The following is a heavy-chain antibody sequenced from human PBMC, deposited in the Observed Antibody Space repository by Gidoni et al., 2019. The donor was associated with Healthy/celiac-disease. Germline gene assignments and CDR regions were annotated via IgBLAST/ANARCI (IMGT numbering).Heavy chain of an antibody. D-gene: IGHD7-27*01. CDR3: ARDHLGSALGYYYGMDV. J-gene: IGHJ6*02. CDR2: ISYDGSNK. CDR1: GFTFSSYA. Sequence: QVQLVASGGGVVQPGRSLRLSCAASGFTFSSYAMHWVRQAPGKGLEWVAVISYDGSNKYYADSVKGRFTISRDNSKNTLYLQMNSLRAEDTAVYYCARDHLGSALGYYYGMDVWGQGTTVTVSS. V-gene: IGHV3-30-3*01.